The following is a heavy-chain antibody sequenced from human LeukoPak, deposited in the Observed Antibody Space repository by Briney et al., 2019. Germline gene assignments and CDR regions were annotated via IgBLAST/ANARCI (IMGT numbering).Heavy chain of an antibody. V-gene: IGHV1-18*01. J-gene: IGHJ4*02. CDR2: INAYNGKT. CDR3: TRVERITLGGVVVMGHY. CDR1: GYTFTSYG. Sequence: GASLKVSCKASGYTFTSYGISWVRQAPGQGLEWMGWINAYNGKTNYAQKLQGRVTMSTDTATSTAYMEMSNLRSDDTAVYYCTRVERITLGGVVVMGHYWGQGTLVTVS. D-gene: IGHD3-16*01.